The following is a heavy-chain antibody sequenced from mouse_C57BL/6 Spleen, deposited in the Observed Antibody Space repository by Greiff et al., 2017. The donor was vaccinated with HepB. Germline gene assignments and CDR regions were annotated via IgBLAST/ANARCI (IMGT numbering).Heavy chain of an antibody. Sequence: EVQRVESGGGLVQPKGSLKLSCAASGFSFNTYAMNWVRQAPGKGLEWVARIRSKSNNYATYYADSVKDRFTISRDDSESMLYLQMNNLKTEDTAMYYCVRQDYDYDYYFDYWGQGTTLTVSS. CDR2: IRSKSNNYAT. J-gene: IGHJ2*01. CDR3: VRQDYDYDYYFDY. CDR1: GFSFNTYA. V-gene: IGHV10-1*01. D-gene: IGHD2-4*01.